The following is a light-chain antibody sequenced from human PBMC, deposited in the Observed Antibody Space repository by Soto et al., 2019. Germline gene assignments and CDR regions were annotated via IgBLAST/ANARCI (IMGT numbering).Light chain of an antibody. Sequence: QSVLTQPPSVSGAPGQRVTISCTGSSSNIGAGYDVHWYQQLPGTAPKLLIYGNSNPPSGVPDRFSGSKSGTSASLAITRLQAEDEADYYCQSYDSSLSGQQVFGGGTQLTVL. V-gene: IGLV1-40*01. CDR3: QSYDSSLSGQQV. CDR2: GNS. CDR1: SSNIGAGYD. J-gene: IGLJ2*01.